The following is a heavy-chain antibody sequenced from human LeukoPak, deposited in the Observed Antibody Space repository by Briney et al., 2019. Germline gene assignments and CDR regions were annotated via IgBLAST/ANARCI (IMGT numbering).Heavy chain of an antibody. CDR1: GFTFSSYG. CDR3: AKDRDGYNFPGY. J-gene: IGHJ4*02. D-gene: IGHD5-24*01. CDR2: IWYDGSNK. Sequence: PGGSLRLSCAASGFTFSSYGMHWVRQAPGKGLEWVAVIWYDGSNKYYADSVKDRFTISRDNSKNTLYLQMNSLRAEDTAVYYCAKDRDGYNFPGYWGQGTLVTVSS. V-gene: IGHV3-33*06.